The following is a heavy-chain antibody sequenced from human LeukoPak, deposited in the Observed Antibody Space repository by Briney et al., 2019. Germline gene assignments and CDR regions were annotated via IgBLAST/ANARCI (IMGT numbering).Heavy chain of an antibody. D-gene: IGHD5-24*01. V-gene: IGHV3-48*03. CDR3: AREEKGGYNS. CDR1: GFTFSSYE. J-gene: IGHJ4*02. CDR2: ITSGGSTI. Sequence: GGSLRLSCAASGFTFSSYEMNWVRQAPGKGLEWVSYITSGGSTIYYADFVKGRFTISRDNARNSLYLQMNSLRAEDTAVYYCAREEKGGYNSWGQGTLVTVSS.